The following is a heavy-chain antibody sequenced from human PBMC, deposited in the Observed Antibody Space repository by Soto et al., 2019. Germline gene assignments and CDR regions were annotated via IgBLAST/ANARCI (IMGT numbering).Heavy chain of an antibody. CDR3: AKNSGSGSRNFDF. CDR2: FYDGDAE. Sequence: GGSLRLSCVVSGFTVSYTYMSWARQAPGKGLEWVSVFYDGDAEYYADSVKGRFTISRDKSKNTLYLQMNSLRAEDTAVYHCAKNSGSGSRNFDFWGQGTLVTSPQ. V-gene: IGHV3-66*01. CDR1: GFTVSYTY. D-gene: IGHD3-10*01. J-gene: IGHJ4*02.